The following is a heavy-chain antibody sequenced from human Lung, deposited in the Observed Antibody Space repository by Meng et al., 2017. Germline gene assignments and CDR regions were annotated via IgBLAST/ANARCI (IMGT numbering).Heavy chain of an antibody. D-gene: IGHD4-11*01. CDR1: GGSISSSNW. J-gene: IGHJ4*02. V-gene: IGHV4-4*02. CDR2: IYHSGST. CDR3: ARGPTTMAHDFDY. Sequence: QVHLPGSGPGLVKPSGTLSLTCAVSGGSISSSNWWSWVRQPPGKGLEWIGEIYHSGSTNYNPSLESRATISVDTSQNNLSLKLSSVTAADSAVYYCARGPTTMAHDFDYWGQGTLVTVSS.